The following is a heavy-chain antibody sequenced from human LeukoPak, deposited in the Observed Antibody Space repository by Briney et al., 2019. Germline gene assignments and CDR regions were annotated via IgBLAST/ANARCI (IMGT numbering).Heavy chain of an antibody. Sequence: SETLSLTCTVSGVSTTNGIYYWAWIRQSPGKGLEWIGSVHNVGSTYYNLSLRSRVTMSIDTSKNQFSLRLNSVTAADTAVYYCTRHAEYNSGWHFYLDHWGQGILVTVSS. D-gene: IGHD6-19*01. CDR1: GVSTTNGIYY. CDR3: TRHAEYNSGWHFYLDH. J-gene: IGHJ4*02. CDR2: VHNVGST. V-gene: IGHV4-39*01.